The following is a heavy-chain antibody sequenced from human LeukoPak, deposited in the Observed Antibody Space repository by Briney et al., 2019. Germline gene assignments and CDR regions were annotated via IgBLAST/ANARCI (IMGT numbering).Heavy chain of an antibody. Sequence: GGSLRLSCAASGFTFSTYDMHWVRQATGKGLEWVSGINPAGDTYYPGSVKGRFTISREDAKNSFYLQMNSLRVGDTAVYYCAKHPAFDIWGQGTMVTVSS. CDR1: GFTFSTYD. V-gene: IGHV3-13*04. CDR2: INPAGDT. J-gene: IGHJ3*02. CDR3: AKHPAFDI.